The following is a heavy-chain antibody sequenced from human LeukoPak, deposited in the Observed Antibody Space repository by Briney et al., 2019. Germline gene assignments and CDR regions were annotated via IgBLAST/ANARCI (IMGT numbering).Heavy chain of an antibody. J-gene: IGHJ4*02. Sequence: ASVKVSCKASGYTFTIYDFNWVRQATGQRPEWMGWMSPNSGDTGYAQKFQDRVTMTRNTSISTAYMELSSLRSDDTAVYYCARGPPNWGYDYWGPGTLFTVSS. CDR2: MSPNSGDT. CDR3: ARGPPNWGYDY. CDR1: GYTFTIYD. V-gene: IGHV1-8*01. D-gene: IGHD7-27*01.